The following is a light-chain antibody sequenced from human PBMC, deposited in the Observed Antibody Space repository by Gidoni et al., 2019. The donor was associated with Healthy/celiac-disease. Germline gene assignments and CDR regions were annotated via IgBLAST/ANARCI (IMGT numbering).Light chain of an antibody. CDR2: GAS. CDR3: QQYNNWPPWT. Sequence: EIVMTQSPATLSVSPGERATLSCRASQSVSSNLAWYQQKPGQAPRLPIYGASTRATGIPARFSGSGSGTEFTLTISSLQSEDFAVYYCQQYNNWPPWTFXXXTKVEIK. V-gene: IGKV3-15*01. J-gene: IGKJ1*01. CDR1: QSVSSN.